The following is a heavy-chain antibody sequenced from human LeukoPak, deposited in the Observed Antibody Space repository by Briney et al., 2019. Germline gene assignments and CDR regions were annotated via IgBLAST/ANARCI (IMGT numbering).Heavy chain of an antibody. D-gene: IGHD5-18*01. J-gene: IGHJ5*02. V-gene: IGHV3-9*01. Sequence: GGSLRLSCAASGFTFDDYAMHWVRQAPGNGLEWVSGISWNSGSIAYADSVSGRFTISIAKAKTSRYLQMNSLRAEDTALYCCAKDRGPGYSYGYNWFDPWGQGTLVTVSS. CDR3: AKDRGPGYSYGYNWFDP. CDR1: GFTFDDYA. CDR2: ISWNSGSI.